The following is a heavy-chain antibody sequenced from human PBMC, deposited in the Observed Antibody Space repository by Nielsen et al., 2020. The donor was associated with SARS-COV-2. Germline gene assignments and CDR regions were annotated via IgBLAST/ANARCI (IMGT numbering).Heavy chain of an antibody. CDR1: GFNFKTYS. CDR2: ISSVSSDV. Sequence: GESLKISCAASGFNFKTYSMNWVRQAPGKGLEWVAYISSVSSDVFYEDSVKGRFTISRDNTANSLYLQMNSLRADDTAVYYCARDPNYFDVWGQGTLVAVSS. J-gene: IGHJ4*02. V-gene: IGHV3-21*01. CDR3: ARDPNYFDV.